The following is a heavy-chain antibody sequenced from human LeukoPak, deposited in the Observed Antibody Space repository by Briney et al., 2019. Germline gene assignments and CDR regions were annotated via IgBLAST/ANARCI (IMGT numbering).Heavy chain of an antibody. Sequence: GASVKVSCKASRYTFSDYYIHWVRQAPGQGLEWMGRINPNSGDTDYAQKLQGRVTMTTDTSTSTAYMELRSLRSDDTAVYYCARGPPYGSGSDYWGQGTLVTVSS. CDR3: ARGPPYGSGSDY. CDR1: RYTFSDYY. J-gene: IGHJ4*02. V-gene: IGHV1-18*01. CDR2: INPNSGDT. D-gene: IGHD3-10*01.